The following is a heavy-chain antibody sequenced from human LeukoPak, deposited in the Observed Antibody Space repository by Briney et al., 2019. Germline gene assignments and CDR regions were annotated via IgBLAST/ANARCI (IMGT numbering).Heavy chain of an antibody. Sequence: SETLSLTCTVSGGSISSGDYYWSWIRQPPGKGLEWIGYIYYSGSTYYNPSLKSRVTISVDTSKNQFSLKLSSVTAADTAVYYCARGLYCSSTSCYEDYYYMDVWGKGTTVTVSS. J-gene: IGHJ6*03. CDR2: IYYSGST. V-gene: IGHV4-30-4*08. CDR1: GGSISSGDYY. D-gene: IGHD2-2*01. CDR3: ARGLYCSSTSCYEDYYYMDV.